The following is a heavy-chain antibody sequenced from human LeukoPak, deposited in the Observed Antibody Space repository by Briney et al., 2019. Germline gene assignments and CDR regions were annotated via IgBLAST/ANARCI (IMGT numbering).Heavy chain of an antibody. CDR1: GYSFTSYW. J-gene: IGHJ5*02. CDR3: ARRMGYCSGGSCLNWFDP. CDR2: IDPSDSYT. D-gene: IGHD2-15*01. V-gene: IGHV5-10-1*01. Sequence: GESLKISCKGSGYSFTSYWISWVRQMPGKGLEWMGRIDPSDSYTYYSPSFQGHVTISADKSISTAYLQWSSLKASDTAMYYCARRMGYCSGGSCLNWFDPWGQGTLVTVSS.